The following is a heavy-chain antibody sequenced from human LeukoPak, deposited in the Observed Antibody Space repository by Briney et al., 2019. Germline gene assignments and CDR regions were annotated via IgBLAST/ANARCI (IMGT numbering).Heavy chain of an antibody. D-gene: IGHD3-10*01. CDR3: AGQVMFRGLFNYIDY. CDR2: IYYSGVT. CDR1: GGSISSRAYY. Sequence: PSETLSLTCTVSGGSISSRAYYWTWIRQPPGKGLEWIGTIYYSGVTYYNPSLKSRVTISVDTSKNQFSLGLYSVTAADTAVFYCAGQVMFRGLFNYIDYWGQGTLVTVSS. V-gene: IGHV4-39*01. J-gene: IGHJ4*02.